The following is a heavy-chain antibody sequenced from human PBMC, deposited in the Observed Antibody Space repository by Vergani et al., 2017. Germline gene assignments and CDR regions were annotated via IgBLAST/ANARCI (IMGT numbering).Heavy chain of an antibody. D-gene: IGHD2-2*01. Sequence: GPSWVLSISSSSSYIYYADSVKGRFTISRDNAKNSLYLQMNSLRAEDTAVYYCAGICSSTSCLLLNGMDVWGQGP. J-gene: IGHJ6*02. V-gene: IGHV3-21*01. CDR3: AGICSSTSCLLLNGMDV. CDR2: ISSSSSYI.